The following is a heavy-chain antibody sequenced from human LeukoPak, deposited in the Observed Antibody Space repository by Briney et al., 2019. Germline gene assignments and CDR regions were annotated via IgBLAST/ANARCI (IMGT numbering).Heavy chain of an antibody. Sequence: GGSLRLSCAASGFTFNNYAMSWVRQAPGKGLEWVSIISGGAGTTYYADSLKGRFTISRDNSKNTLYLQMNSLRAEDTAMYYCARGMGASTYYFDYWGQGTLVTVSS. CDR1: GFTFNNYA. CDR2: ISGGAGTT. CDR3: ARGMGASTYYFDY. V-gene: IGHV3-23*01. J-gene: IGHJ4*02. D-gene: IGHD3-16*01.